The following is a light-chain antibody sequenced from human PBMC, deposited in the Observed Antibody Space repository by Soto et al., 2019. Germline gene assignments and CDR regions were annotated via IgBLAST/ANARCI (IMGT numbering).Light chain of an antibody. V-gene: IGLV2-23*01. CDR2: EGS. J-gene: IGLJ1*01. CDR1: SSDVGNYNL. Sequence: QSALTQPASVSGSPGQSITISCTGTSSDVGNYNLVSWYQHDPGKAPKLLIYEGSKRPSGVSDRFSGSKSGNTASLTISGLQAEDEADYCCLYASSSTHVFGAGTKLTVL. CDR3: CLYASSSTHV.